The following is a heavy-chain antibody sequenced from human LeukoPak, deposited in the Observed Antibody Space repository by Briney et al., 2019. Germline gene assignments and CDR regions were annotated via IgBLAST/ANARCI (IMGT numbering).Heavy chain of an antibody. Sequence: ASVKVSCKASGHNFVGYYLHWVRQAPGQGLEWMAWIDPYTGNTHYAQKFQGRITVTRDTSLSTTYMELNWLTSDDTALYYCAREYSASEHWGQGTLVTVSS. D-gene: IGHD5-12*01. CDR1: GHNFVGYY. V-gene: IGHV1-2*02. J-gene: IGHJ1*01. CDR3: AREYSASEH. CDR2: IDPYTGNT.